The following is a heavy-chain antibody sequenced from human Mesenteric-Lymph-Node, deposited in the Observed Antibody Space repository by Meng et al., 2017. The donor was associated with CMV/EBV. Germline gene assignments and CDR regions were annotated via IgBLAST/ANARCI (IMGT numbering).Heavy chain of an antibody. CDR2: IKDDGTVK. D-gene: IGHD1-20*01. V-gene: IGHV3-7*01. J-gene: IGHJ5*02. CDR1: GFTFRTYW. CDR3: AKDRMYNWNIFDP. Sequence: GGSLRLSCAASGFTFRTYWMSWVRQAPGKGLEWVANIKDDGTVKYYVDSVKGRFTISRDNAKNSLYLQMNSLSADDTAVYYCAKDRMYNWNIFDPWGQGTLVTVSS.